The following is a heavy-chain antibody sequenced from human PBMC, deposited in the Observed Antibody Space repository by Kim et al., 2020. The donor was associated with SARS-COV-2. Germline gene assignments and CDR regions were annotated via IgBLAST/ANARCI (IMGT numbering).Heavy chain of an antibody. Sequence: YYADSVKGRFTISRDNSKNTLYLQMNSLRAEDTAVYYCAKFRGDYDAFDIWGQGTMVTVSS. J-gene: IGHJ3*02. CDR3: AKFRGDYDAFDI. D-gene: IGHD4-17*01. V-gene: IGHV3-30*02.